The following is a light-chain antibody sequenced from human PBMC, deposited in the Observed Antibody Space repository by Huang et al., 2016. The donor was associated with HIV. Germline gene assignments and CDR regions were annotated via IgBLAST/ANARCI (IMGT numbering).Light chain of an antibody. J-gene: IGKJ2*01. Sequence: EIQMTQSPSSLSASVGDRVTITCRTSQNINGHLNWYQQRPGKAPKILLDATSALHTGVPSRFSGSGSGTHFTLTISSLQSEEFATYYCQQSSTPPSTFGQGTKLEIK. CDR3: QQSSTPPST. CDR2: ATS. CDR1: QNINGH. V-gene: IGKV1-39*01.